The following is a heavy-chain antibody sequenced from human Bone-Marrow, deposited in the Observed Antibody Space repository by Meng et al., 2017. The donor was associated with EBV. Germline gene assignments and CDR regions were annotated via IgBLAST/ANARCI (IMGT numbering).Heavy chain of an antibody. CDR3: ARGYSYGDY. CDR2: ISSSSSYI. Sequence: EVQLVESGGGLVKPGGSLRLSCAASGCTFSSYSMNWVRQAPGKGMEWVSSISSSSSYIYYAASVKGRFTISRDNAKSSLYLQMNSLRAEDTAVYYCARGYSYGDYWGQGTLVTVSS. V-gene: IGHV3-21*01. J-gene: IGHJ4*02. CDR1: GCTFSSYS. D-gene: IGHD5-18*01.